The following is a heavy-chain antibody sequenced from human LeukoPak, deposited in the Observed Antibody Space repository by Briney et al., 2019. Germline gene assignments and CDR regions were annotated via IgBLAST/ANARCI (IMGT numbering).Heavy chain of an antibody. CDR1: GFTFSSYG. D-gene: IGHD2-15*01. J-gene: IGHJ3*02. V-gene: IGHV3-23*01. Sequence: GGTLRLSCAASGFTFSSYGMSWVRQAPGKGLEWVSAISGSGGSTYYADSVKVRFTISRDNSKNTLYLQMNSLRAEDTAVYYCAKDLYCSGGSCETDAFDIWGQGTMVTVSS. CDR2: ISGSGGST. CDR3: AKDLYCSGGSCETDAFDI.